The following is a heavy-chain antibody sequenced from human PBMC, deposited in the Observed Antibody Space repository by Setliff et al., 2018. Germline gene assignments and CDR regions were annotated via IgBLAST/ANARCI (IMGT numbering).Heavy chain of an antibody. Sequence: GGSLRLSCAASGFTFSSYGMHWVRQAPGKGLEWVAFIRYDGSNTYYADSVKGRFTISRDNSKNTLYLQMNSLRAEDTSVYYCAKDQPYYDILTGYYSGWYFDLWGRGTLVTVSS. D-gene: IGHD3-9*01. J-gene: IGHJ2*01. CDR2: IRYDGSNT. CDR3: AKDQPYYDILTGYYSGWYFDL. CDR1: GFTFSSYG. V-gene: IGHV3-30*02.